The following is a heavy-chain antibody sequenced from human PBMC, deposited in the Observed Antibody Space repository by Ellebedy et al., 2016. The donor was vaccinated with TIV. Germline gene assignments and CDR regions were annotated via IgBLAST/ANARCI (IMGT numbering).Heavy chain of an antibody. Sequence: AASVKVSCKASGYTITDYYMHWVRQAPGQGLEWMGWINPYNVGSKYAQKFQGRVSMTWDTSISTVYMELSGLRSDDTALYYCTRGGRLTAAISDWFDPWGQGTLVTVSS. CDR2: INPYNVGS. J-gene: IGHJ5*01. D-gene: IGHD2-2*01. V-gene: IGHV1-2*02. CDR1: GYTITDYY. CDR3: TRGGRLTAAISDWFDP.